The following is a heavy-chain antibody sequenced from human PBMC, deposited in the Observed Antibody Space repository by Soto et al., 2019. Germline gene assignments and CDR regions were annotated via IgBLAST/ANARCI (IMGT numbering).Heavy chain of an antibody. CDR1: GFILSDCA. CDR3: ARDLSWGSNWYYYMDV. J-gene: IGHJ6*03. Sequence: EVQLVESGGGLVQPGGSLRLSCATSGFILSDCAMNWVRQAPGKGLEWVSYISSSSSVIDYADSVKGRFTVSRDNARNSLDLQMNSLRAEETAVYYCARDLSWGSNWYYYMDVWGKGTTVTVSS. D-gene: IGHD7-27*01. V-gene: IGHV3-48*01. CDR2: ISSSSSVI.